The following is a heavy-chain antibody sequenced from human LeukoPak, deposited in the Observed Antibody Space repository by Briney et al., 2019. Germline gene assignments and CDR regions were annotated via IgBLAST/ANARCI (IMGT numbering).Heavy chain of an antibody. Sequence: PSETLSLTCTVSGGSISSGGYYWSWIRQHPGKGLEWIGYIYYSGSTYYNPSLKSRVTISVDTSKNQFSLKLSSVTAADTAVYYCARDWGGSPIYGMDVWGQGTTVTVSS. D-gene: IGHD2-15*01. V-gene: IGHV4-31*03. CDR3: ARDWGGSPIYGMDV. CDR1: GGSISSGGYY. CDR2: IYYSGST. J-gene: IGHJ6*02.